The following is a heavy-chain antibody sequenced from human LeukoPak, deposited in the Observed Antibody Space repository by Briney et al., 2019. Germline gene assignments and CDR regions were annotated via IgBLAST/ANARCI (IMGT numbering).Heavy chain of an antibody. V-gene: IGHV5-51*01. J-gene: IGHJ4*02. CDR2: IYPSDSDT. CDR1: GYSFTSFW. D-gene: IGHD2-15*01. CDR3: ARHQCSGGSCYSDFDY. Sequence: GESLKISCKGSGYSFTSFWIGWVRQMPGKGLEWMGIIYPSDSDTRYSPSFQGQVTIPADKSISTAYLQWNSLKASDTAMYYCARHQCSGGSCYSDFDYWGQGTLVTVSS.